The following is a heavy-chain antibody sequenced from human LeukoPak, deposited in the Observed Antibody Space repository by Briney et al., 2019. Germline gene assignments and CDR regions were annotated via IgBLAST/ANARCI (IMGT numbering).Heavy chain of an antibody. CDR1: GFTFSSYS. CDR3: AKGLRSSGYYSTSARLGAFDI. CDR2: ISGSGGST. V-gene: IGHV3-23*01. J-gene: IGHJ3*02. D-gene: IGHD3-22*01. Sequence: PGGSLRLSCAASGFTFSSYSMNWVRQAPGKGLEWVSAISGSGGSTYYAGSVKGRFTISRDNSKNTLYLQMNSLRAEDTAVYYCAKGLRSSGYYSTSARLGAFDIWGQGTMVTVSS.